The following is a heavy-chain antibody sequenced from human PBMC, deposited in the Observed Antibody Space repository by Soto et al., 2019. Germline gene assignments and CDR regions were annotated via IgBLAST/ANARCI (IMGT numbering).Heavy chain of an antibody. V-gene: IGHV1-3*01. J-gene: IGHJ5*02. CDR3: AGCPDGSCYSDNWFDP. CDR1: GYTFTSYA. Sequence: ASVKVSCKASGYTFTSYAMHWVRQAPGQRLEWMGWINAGNGNTKYSQKFQGRVTITRDTSASTAYMELSSLRSEDTAVYYCAGCPDGSCYSDNWFDPWGQGTLVTVSS. CDR2: INAGNGNT. D-gene: IGHD2-15*01.